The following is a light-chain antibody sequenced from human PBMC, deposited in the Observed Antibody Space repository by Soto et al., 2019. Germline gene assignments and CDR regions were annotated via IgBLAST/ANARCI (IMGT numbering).Light chain of an antibody. V-gene: IGLV2-8*01. CDR1: SSDVGGYNY. CDR3: SSYAGRSNV. Sequence: QSVLTQPPSASGSPGQSVAISCTGTSSDVGGYNYVSWYQQHPGKAPKLMIYEVNKRPSGVPDRFSGSKSGNTASLTVSGLQAEDEADYYCSSYAGRSNVFGTGIKVTVL. J-gene: IGLJ1*01. CDR2: EVN.